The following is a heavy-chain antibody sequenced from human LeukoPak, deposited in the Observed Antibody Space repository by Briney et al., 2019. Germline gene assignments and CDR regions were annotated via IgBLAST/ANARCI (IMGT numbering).Heavy chain of an antibody. CDR1: GFTFSSHL. Sequence: GGSLRLSCAASGFTFSSHLMHWVRQAPGKGLEWVAVIWYDGSNKYYADSVKGRFTISRDNSKNTLYLQMNSLRAEDTAVYYCARARSPSSGWYNYWGQGTLVTVSS. CDR3: ARARSPSSGWYNY. D-gene: IGHD6-19*01. V-gene: IGHV3-33*08. J-gene: IGHJ4*02. CDR2: IWYDGSNK.